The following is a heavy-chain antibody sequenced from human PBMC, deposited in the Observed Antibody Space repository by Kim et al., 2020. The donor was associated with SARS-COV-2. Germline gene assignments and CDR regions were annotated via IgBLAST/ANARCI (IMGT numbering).Heavy chain of an antibody. CDR1: GFTFSSYA. J-gene: IGHJ6*02. D-gene: IGHD3-3*02. CDR2: ISYDGSNK. V-gene: IGHV3-30*04. Sequence: GGSLRLSCAASGFTFSSYAMHWVRQAPGKGLEWVAVISYDGSNKYYADSVKGRFTISRDNSKNTLYLQMNSLRAEDTPVYYCARDRLRRRIVDYYYYGMDVWGQGTTVTVSS. CDR3: ARDRLRRRIVDYYYYGMDV.